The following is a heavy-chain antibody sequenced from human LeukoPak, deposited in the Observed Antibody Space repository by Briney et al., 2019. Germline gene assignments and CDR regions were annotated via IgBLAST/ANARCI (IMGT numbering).Heavy chain of an antibody. V-gene: IGHV3-23*01. J-gene: IGHJ4*02. CDR3: AKEGRIIAVAGHLDY. Sequence: GGSLRLFCAASGFTFNRYEMNWVRQAPGKGLEWVAGMSGSGGTTYYADSGKGRFTISRDNSKNTLYLQMNSLRAADTAVYYCAKEGRIIAVAGHLDYWGQGTLVTVSS. CDR1: GFTFNRYE. D-gene: IGHD6-19*01. CDR2: MSGSGGTT.